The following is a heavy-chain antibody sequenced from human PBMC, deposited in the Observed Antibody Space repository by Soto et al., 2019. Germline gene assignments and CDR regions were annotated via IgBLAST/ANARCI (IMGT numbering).Heavy chain of an antibody. CDR2: ISASNGNT. CDR1: GYTFSTYG. CDR3: ARSGRSWNLREFDY. D-gene: IGHD6-13*01. V-gene: IGHV1-18*01. J-gene: IGHJ4*02. Sequence: GASVKVSCKASGYTFSTYGFSWVRQAPGQGLEWMGWISASNGNTNYAQKLRGRVTITTDTSTSTAYMELRSLRSDDTAVFYCARSGRSWNLREFDYWGQGTLVTVSS.